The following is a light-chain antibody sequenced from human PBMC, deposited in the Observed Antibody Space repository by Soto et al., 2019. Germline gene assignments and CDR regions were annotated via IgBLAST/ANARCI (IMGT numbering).Light chain of an antibody. J-gene: IGKJ2*01. CDR3: QQYHTHST. Sequence: DIQMTQSPSTLSASVGDRVTITCRASQSIDSWLAWYQLKPGKAPKLLIYKASNLQSGVPSRCSGSGSGTEFTLTISSLQPDDSATYYCQQYHTHSTFGQGTKLEIK. V-gene: IGKV1-5*03. CDR2: KAS. CDR1: QSIDSW.